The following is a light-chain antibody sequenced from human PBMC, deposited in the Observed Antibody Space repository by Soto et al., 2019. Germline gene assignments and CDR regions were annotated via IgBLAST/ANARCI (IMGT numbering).Light chain of an antibody. CDR3: QQYSIWRT. CDR1: ESVSTN. V-gene: IGKV3-15*01. Sequence: ELVMTQSPATLSLSPGARATLSCRASESVSTNLAWYQQKAGQAPSLLIYGASTRATGIPARFSGSGSGTEFTLTISSLQSEDFAVYYCQQYSIWRTFGQGTKVDIK. CDR2: GAS. J-gene: IGKJ1*01.